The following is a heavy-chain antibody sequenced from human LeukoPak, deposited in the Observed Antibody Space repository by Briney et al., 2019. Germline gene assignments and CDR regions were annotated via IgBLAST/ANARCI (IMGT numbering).Heavy chain of an antibody. Sequence: GASVKVSCKASGYTFTSYYMHWVRQAPGQGLEWMGIINPSGGSTSYAQKFQGRVTMTRDTSTSTVYMELSSLRSEDTAVYYCARAHSTYNRHYYYYYCMDVWGQGTTVTVSS. CDR1: GYTFTSYY. D-gene: IGHD1-1*01. V-gene: IGHV1-46*01. CDR2: INPSGGST. J-gene: IGHJ6*02. CDR3: ARAHSTYNRHYYYYYCMDV.